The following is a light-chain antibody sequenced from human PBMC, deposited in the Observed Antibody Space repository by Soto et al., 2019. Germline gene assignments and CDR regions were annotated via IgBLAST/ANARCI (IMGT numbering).Light chain of an antibody. CDR2: GAS. CDR3: QQRSNWPSIT. CDR1: QTISSNY. J-gene: IGKJ5*01. Sequence: ILLTQSPCSLSLSLGERVTLSCRAAQTISSNYLAWYQQKPGQAPRLLIYGASSRATGIPARFSGSGSGTDFTLTINSLEPEDFAVYYCQQRSNWPSITFGQGTRLEIK. V-gene: IGKV3D-20*02.